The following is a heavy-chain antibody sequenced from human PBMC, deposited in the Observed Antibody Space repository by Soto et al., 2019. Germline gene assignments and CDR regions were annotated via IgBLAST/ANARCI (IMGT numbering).Heavy chain of an antibody. J-gene: IGHJ5*02. V-gene: IGHV4-59*12. CDR1: GGSISNYY. CDR2: IYHSGRT. Sequence: SETLSLTCIVSGGSISNYYWSWNRQPPGKGLEWIGYIYHSGRTYYNPSLKSRVTISVDRSKNQFSLKLSSVTAADTAVYYCARVPGPWGQGTLVTVSS. CDR3: ARVPGP.